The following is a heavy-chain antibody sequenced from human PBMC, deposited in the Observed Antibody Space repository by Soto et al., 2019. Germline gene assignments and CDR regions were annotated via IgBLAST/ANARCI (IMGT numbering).Heavy chain of an antibody. D-gene: IGHD6-6*01. CDR2: VHYNGNI. V-gene: IGHV4-34*01. CDR1: GGSFIGFY. CDR3: VRGHSTSGFAT. J-gene: IGHJ5*02. Sequence: QVHLHQWSAGLLRPSETLSHSCSVSGGSFIGFYWTWICQAPGKGLEWLGEVHYNGNINYNPSLGSRISISVDSSKTQSSLTLHSVTAADAATYFCVRGHSTSGFATWSQGSLVSVSS.